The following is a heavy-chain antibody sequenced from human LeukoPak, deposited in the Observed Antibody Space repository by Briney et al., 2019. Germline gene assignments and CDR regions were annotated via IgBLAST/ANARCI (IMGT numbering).Heavy chain of an antibody. D-gene: IGHD1-26*01. CDR1: GFTFSSYG. V-gene: IGHV3-33*01. J-gene: IGHJ4*02. CDR2: IWYDGSNK. Sequence: PGGSLRLSCAASGFTFSSYGMHWVRQAPGKGLEWVAVIWYDGSNKYYADSVKGRFTISRDNSKNTLYLQMNSLRAEDTAVDYCAREGEVGATHFDYWGQGTLVTVSS. CDR3: AREGEVGATHFDY.